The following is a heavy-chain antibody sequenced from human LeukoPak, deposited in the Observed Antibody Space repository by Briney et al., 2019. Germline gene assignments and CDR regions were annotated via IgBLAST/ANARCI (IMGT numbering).Heavy chain of an antibody. CDR1: GGSISTNNYY. CDR3: ARQRQVIPFGGVARSTSFDI. D-gene: IGHD3-16*01. CDR2: IYYDGRT. J-gene: IGHJ3*02. V-gene: IGHV4-39*01. Sequence: SETLSLTCTVSGGSISTNNYYWGWIRQPPGKGLEWIGHIYYDGRTYYNPSLKSRVTMSVDTSKNQFSLKLSSVTAADTAVYYCARQRQVIPFGGVARSTSFDIWGQGTMVTVSS.